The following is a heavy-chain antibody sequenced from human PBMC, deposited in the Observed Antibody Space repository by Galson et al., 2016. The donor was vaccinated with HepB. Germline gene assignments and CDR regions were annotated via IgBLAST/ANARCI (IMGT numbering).Heavy chain of an antibody. CDR1: GYTFTRYY. CDR2: INPSGGST. V-gene: IGHV1-46*01. CDR3: ARGGYYDSSGSLRY. D-gene: IGHD3-22*01. Sequence: SVKVSCKASGYTFTRYYIHWVRQAPGQGFEWMGVINPSGGSTKDAQKFQGRVTMTRDTSTSTVYMELSSLRSEDTAVYFCARGGYYDSSGSLRYWGQGTLVTGSS. J-gene: IGHJ4*02.